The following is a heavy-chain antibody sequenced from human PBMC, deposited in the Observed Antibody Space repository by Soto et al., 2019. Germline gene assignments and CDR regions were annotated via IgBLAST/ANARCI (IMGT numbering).Heavy chain of an antibody. CDR1: GYTFTSYA. CDR3: ARGEFLSYDDY. CDR2: INAGNGNT. Sequence: QVQLVQSGAEVKKPGASVKVSCKASGYTFTSYAMHWVRQAPGQRLEWMGWINAGNGNTKYSQKFQGRVTMTRDTSASTAYMELSSLRSEDTAVYYCARGEFLSYDDYWGQGTLVTVSS. V-gene: IGHV1-3*01. J-gene: IGHJ4*02. D-gene: IGHD3-16*01.